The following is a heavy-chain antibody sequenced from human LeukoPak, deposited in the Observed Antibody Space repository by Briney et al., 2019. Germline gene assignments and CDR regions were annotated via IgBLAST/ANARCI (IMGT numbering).Heavy chain of an antibody. CDR2: ISDSGTTV. J-gene: IGHJ4*02. CDR3: ARDVGSDF. CDR1: GFTFSSYA. Sequence: GGSLRLSCAASGFTFSSYAMSWVRQAPGEGLQWVSYISDSGTTVEYTDSVKGRFTISRDNAKNALYLQMNSLRVEDTGIYYCARDVGSDFWGQGTLVSVSS. V-gene: IGHV3-48*04.